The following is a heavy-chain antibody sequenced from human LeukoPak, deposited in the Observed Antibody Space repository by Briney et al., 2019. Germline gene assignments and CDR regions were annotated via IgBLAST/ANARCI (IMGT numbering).Heavy chain of an antibody. J-gene: IGHJ4*02. CDR3: ASEESGYSYGLFDY. CDR2: ISSSSSYI. Sequence: PGGSLRLSCAASGFTFSSYSMNWVRQAPGKGLEWVSSISSSSSYIYYADSVKGRFTISRDNAKNSLYLQMNSLRAEDTAVYYCASEESGYSYGLFDYWGQGTLVTVSS. V-gene: IGHV3-21*01. D-gene: IGHD5-18*01. CDR1: GFTFSSYS.